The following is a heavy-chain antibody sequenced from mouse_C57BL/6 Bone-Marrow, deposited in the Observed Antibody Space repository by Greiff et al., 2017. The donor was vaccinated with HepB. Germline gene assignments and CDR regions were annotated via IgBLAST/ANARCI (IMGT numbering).Heavy chain of an antibody. D-gene: IGHD1-3*01. CDR2: IRNKANGYTT. J-gene: IGHJ2*01. CDR3: ARYIYFYFDY. CDR1: GFTFTDYY. V-gene: IGHV7-3*01. Sequence: EVQLVESGGGLVQPGGSLSLSCAASGFTFTDYYMSWVRQPPGKALEWLGFIRNKANGYTTEYSASVKGRFTISRDNSQRILYLQMNALRAEDSATYYCARYIYFYFDYWGQGTTLTVSS.